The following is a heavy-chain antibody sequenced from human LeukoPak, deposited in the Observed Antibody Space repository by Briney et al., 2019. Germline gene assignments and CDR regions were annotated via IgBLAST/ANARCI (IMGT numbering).Heavy chain of an antibody. J-gene: IGHJ2*01. CDR2: IRFDGTNK. CDR3: ASRGDGHRNWYFDL. Sequence: QSGGSLRLSCAASGFTFNSYGMHWVRQAPGKGLEWVAFIRFDGTNKYYADSVKGRFTVSRDNSKNMLYLQMNNLRAEDTAVYYCASRGDGHRNWYFDLWGRGTLVTVSS. CDR1: GFTFNSYG. V-gene: IGHV3-30*02. D-gene: IGHD5-24*01.